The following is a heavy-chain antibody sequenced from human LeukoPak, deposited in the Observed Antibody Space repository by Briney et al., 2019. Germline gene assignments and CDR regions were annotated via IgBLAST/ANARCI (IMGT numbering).Heavy chain of an antibody. J-gene: IGHJ3*02. CDR3: ARGGLLLWFGELLSHAFDI. CDR2: IYTSGST. CDR1: GGSISSGSYY. Sequence: SETLSLTCTVSGGSISSGSYYWSWIRQPAGKGLEWIGRIYTSGSTNYNPSLKSRVTISVDTSKNQFSLKLSSVTAADTAVYYCARGGLLLWFGELLSHAFDIWGQGTMVTVSS. V-gene: IGHV4-61*02. D-gene: IGHD3-10*01.